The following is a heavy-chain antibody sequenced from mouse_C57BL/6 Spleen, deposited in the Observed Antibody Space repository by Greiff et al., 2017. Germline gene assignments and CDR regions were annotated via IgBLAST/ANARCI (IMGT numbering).Heavy chain of an antibody. J-gene: IGHJ2*01. D-gene: IGHD2-3*01. CDR2: ISYDGSN. Sequence: ESGPGLVKPSQSLSLTCSVTGYSITSGYYWNWIRQFPGNKLEWMGYISYDGSNNYNPSLKNRISITRDTSKNQFFLKLNSVTTEDTATYYCARDTLYDGWCFDYWGQGTTLTVSS. V-gene: IGHV3-6*01. CDR3: ARDTLYDGWCFDY. CDR1: GYSITSGYY.